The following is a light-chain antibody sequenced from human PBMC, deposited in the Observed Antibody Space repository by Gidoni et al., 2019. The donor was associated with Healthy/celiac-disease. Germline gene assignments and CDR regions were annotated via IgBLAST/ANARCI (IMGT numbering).Light chain of an antibody. J-gene: IGKJ4*02. CDR3: QQSYSTPLT. V-gene: IGKV1-39*01. CDR1: QSISTY. CDR2: AAS. Sequence: DIQLTQSPSSLSASVGDRVTITCRASQSISTYLNWYHQKPGKAPKLLIYAASSLPSRVPARFRGSGSGTDFTLTISSLQSEDFATYYCQQSYSTPLTFGGGTKVEIK.